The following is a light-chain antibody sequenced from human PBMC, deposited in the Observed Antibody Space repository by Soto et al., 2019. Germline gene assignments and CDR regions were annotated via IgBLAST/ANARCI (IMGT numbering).Light chain of an antibody. J-gene: IGLJ3*02. CDR3: QSYESSNQV. Sequence: NFMLTQPHSVSESPGKTVTISCTRSSGSIASNYVQWYQQRPGSAPTTVIYEDNQRPSGVPDRFSGSIDSSSNSASLTISGLKTEDEADYSCQSYESSNQVFGGGTQLTVL. V-gene: IGLV6-57*04. CDR1: SGSIASNY. CDR2: EDN.